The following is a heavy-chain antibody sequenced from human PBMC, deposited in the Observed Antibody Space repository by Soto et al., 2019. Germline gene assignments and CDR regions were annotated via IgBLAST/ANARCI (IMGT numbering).Heavy chain of an antibody. Sequence: VQLVESGGGVVQPGRSLKLSCAASAFTFNNFAMHWVRQAPGKGLVWVSRINSDGSSTSYADSVKGRFTISRDNAKNTLYLQMNSLRAEDTAVYYCARAPIAAAGVGYGMDVWGQGTTVTVSS. CDR3: ARAPIAAAGVGYGMDV. V-gene: IGHV3-74*02. CDR2: INSDGSST. J-gene: IGHJ6*02. D-gene: IGHD6-13*01. CDR1: AFTFNNFA.